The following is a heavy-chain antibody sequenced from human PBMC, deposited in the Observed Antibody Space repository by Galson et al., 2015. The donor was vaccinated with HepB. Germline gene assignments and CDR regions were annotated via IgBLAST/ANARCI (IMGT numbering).Heavy chain of an antibody. CDR3: ARGRDYYDSSGYYFEWFDP. J-gene: IGHJ5*02. Sequence: QSGAEVKKPGPSVKVSCKASGGTFSSYAISWVRQAPGQGLVWMGGVIPIFGTANYAQKFQGRVTITADESTSTAYMELSSLRSEDTAVYYCARGRDYYDSSGYYFEWFDPWGQGTLVTVSS. D-gene: IGHD3-22*01. CDR1: GGTFSSYA. V-gene: IGHV1-69*13. CDR2: VIPIFGTA.